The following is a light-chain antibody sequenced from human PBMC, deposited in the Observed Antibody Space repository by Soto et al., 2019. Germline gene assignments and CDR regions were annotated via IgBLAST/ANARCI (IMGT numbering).Light chain of an antibody. V-gene: IGLV2-11*01. CDR2: DVT. CDR1: NSDVGNYNF. Sequence: QSALTQPRSVSGSPGQAVTISCTGTNSDVGNYNFVSWYQHHPGKAPKLMIYDVTKRPSGVPDRFSGSKSGNTASLTISGLQPEDAADYYCCTYAGSFHQFGGGTKVTVL. J-gene: IGLJ3*02. CDR3: CTYAGSFHQ.